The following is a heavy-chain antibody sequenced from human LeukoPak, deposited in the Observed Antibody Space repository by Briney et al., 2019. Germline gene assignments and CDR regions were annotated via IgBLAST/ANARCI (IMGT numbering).Heavy chain of an antibody. J-gene: IGHJ6*03. D-gene: IGHD6-13*01. CDR2: MNPNSGNT. V-gene: IGHV1-8*01. CDR1: GYTFTSYD. Sequence: ASVKVSCKASGYTFTSYDTNWVRQATGQGLEWMGWMNPNSGNTGYAQKFQGRVTVTRNTSISTAYMELSSLRSEDTAVYYCARGSDSSSWYPISRSSYYYYYYMDVWGKGTTVTVSS. CDR3: ARGSDSSSWYPISRSSYYYYYYMDV.